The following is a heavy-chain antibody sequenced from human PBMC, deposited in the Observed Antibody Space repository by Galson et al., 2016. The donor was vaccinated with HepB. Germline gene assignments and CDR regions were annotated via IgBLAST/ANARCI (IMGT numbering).Heavy chain of an antibody. CDR3: ACYGSGRRMDV. CDR2: IHXXXST. CDR1: GGSISXXXYY. J-gene: IGHJ6*02. Sequence: TLSLTCTVSGGSISXXXYYXXXIRXXXGXXXEWXXXIHXXXSTXYNPSPKSRVIISVDTSKNQXSLNLSSVTAADTAVYYCACYGSGRRMDVWGQGTSXTVSS. D-gene: IGHD3-10*01. V-gene: IGHV4-39*01.